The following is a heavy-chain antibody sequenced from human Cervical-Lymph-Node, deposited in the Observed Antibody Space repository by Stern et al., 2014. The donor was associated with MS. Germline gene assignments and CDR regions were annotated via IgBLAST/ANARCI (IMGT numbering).Heavy chain of an antibody. J-gene: IGHJ5*02. D-gene: IGHD3-10*01. CDR1: GG. CDR2: VISFVGTC. Sequence: QVQLVESGAEVKKPGSSVKVSCKASGGISWVRQAPGEGLEWMGGVISFVGTCNYAQKFQGRVTITADTSTNTTYLHLSRLTSADAAIYYCARGSGDNWFGPWGQGTLVTVSS. CDR3: ARGSGDNWFGP. V-gene: IGHV1-69*06.